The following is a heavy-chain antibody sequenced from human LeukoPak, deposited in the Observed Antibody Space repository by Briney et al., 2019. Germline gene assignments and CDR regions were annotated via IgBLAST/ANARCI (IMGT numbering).Heavy chain of an antibody. Sequence: TGGSLRLSCAASGFTFSSYAMSWVRQAPGKGLEWVSGISGSDGSTNYADSVKGRLTISRENSKNTLYLQMNSLRAEDTAVYYCAKDSAKKYDDYWGQGTLVTVSS. J-gene: IGHJ4*02. V-gene: IGHV3-23*01. CDR2: ISGSDGST. CDR3: AKDSAKKYDDY. CDR1: GFTFSSYA. D-gene: IGHD2/OR15-2a*01.